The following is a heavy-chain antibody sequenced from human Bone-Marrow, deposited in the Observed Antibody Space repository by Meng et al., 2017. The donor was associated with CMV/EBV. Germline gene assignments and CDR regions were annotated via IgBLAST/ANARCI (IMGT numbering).Heavy chain of an antibody. CDR1: GFIFDDYV. V-gene: IGHV3-9*01. D-gene: IGHD6-13*01. Sequence: SLKISCAAFGFIFDDYVMYWVRLAPGEGLEWVSGISWDSGRMGYVDSGKGRFTISRDNAKNTLYLQMNSLRAEDTAVYYCARGVLYSSSHWGQGTLVTVSS. CDR2: ISWDSGRM. J-gene: IGHJ4*02. CDR3: ARGVLYSSSH.